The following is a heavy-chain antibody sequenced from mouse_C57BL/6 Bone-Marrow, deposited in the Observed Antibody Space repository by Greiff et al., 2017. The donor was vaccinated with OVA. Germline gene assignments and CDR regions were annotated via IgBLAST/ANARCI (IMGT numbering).Heavy chain of an antibody. V-gene: IGHV1-15*01. CDR3: TNIYYGYDEGYDYAMDY. CDR2: IDPETGGT. CDR1: GYTFTDYE. J-gene: IGHJ4*01. D-gene: IGHD2-2*01. Sequence: VQLQQSGAELVRPGASVTLSCKASGYTFTDYEMHWVKQTPVHGLEWIGAIDPETGGTAYNQKFKGKAILTADKSSSTAYMELRSLTSEDSAVYYCTNIYYGYDEGYDYAMDYWGQGTSVTVSA.